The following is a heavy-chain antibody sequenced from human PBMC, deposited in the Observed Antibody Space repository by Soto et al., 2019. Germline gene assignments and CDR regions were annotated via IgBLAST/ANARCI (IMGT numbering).Heavy chain of an antibody. CDR1: GGSISSGGYS. Sequence: PSETLSLTCAVSGGSISSGGYSWSWIRPPPGKGLEWIGYIYYSGSTNYNPSLKSRVTISVDTSKNQFSLKLSSVTAADTAVYYCARVVVGVPAAMSYFDYWGQGTLVTVSS. CDR2: IYYSGST. J-gene: IGHJ4*02. V-gene: IGHV4-61*08. CDR3: ARVVVGVPAAMSYFDY. D-gene: IGHD2-2*01.